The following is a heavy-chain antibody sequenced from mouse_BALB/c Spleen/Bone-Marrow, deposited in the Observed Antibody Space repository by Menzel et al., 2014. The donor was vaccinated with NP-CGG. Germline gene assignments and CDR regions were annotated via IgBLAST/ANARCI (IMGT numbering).Heavy chain of an antibody. CDR3: STMITTPYALDY. V-gene: IGHV5-12*01. D-gene: IGHD2-4*01. J-gene: IGHJ4*01. Sequence: EVHLVESGGGSVRPGGSLKLSCAASGFTFSDYYMYWVRQTPEKRLEWIAYISNGGGSTYYPDTIEGRFTISRDNAKNTLFLQMSRLKSEDTAVYFCSTMITTPYALDYWGQGTSVTVSS. CDR1: GFTFSDYY. CDR2: ISNGGGST.